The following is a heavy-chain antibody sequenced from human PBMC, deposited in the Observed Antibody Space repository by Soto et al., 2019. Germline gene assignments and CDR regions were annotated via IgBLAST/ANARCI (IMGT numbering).Heavy chain of an antibody. D-gene: IGHD6-19*01. V-gene: IGHV3-11*01. J-gene: IGHJ4*02. CDR1: GFTFSDYY. CDR3: ARHPPRMGAVAPLDY. CDR2: ISSSGSTI. Sequence: GSLRLSCAASGFTFSDYYMSWIRQAPGKGLEWVSYISSSGSTIYYADSVKGRFTISRDNAKNSLYLQMNSLRAEDTAVYYCARHPPRMGAVAPLDYWGQGTLVTVSS.